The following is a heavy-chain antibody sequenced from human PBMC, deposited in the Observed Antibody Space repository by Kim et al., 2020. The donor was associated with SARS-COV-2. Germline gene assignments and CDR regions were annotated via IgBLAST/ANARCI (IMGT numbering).Heavy chain of an antibody. Sequence: GGSLRLSCAASGFTFSSYAMHWVRQAPGKGLEWVAVISYDGSNKYYADSVKGRFTISRDNSKNTRYLQMNSLRAEDTAVYYCARGYSYGDAVDIWGQGTMVTVSS. D-gene: IGHD5-18*01. J-gene: IGHJ3*02. CDR1: GFTFSSYA. CDR2: ISYDGSNK. CDR3: ARGYSYGDAVDI. V-gene: IGHV3-30*04.